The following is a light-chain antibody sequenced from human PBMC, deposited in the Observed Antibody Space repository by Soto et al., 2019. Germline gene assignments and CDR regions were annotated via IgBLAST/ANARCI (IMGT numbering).Light chain of an antibody. CDR1: SSDVGGYNY. V-gene: IGLV2-14*01. CDR2: DVS. J-gene: IGLJ2*01. Sequence: QSVLTQPASVSWSPGQSITISCTGTSSDVGGYNYVSWYQQHPGKAPKLMIYDVSNRPSGVSNPFSGSKSGNTASLTISGLQAEDEADYYGSSYTSSSTPVVFGGGTKLTVL. CDR3: SSYTSSSTPVV.